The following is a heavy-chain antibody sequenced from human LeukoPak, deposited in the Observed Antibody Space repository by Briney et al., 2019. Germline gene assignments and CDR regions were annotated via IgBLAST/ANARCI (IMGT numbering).Heavy chain of an antibody. CDR3: ARVSGDYVIVYDY. V-gene: IGHV1-69*05. CDR1: GGTFSSYA. CDR2: IIPIFGTA. Sequence: GASVKVSCKASGGTFSSYAISWVRQAPGQGLEWMGGIIPIFGTANYAQKFQGRVTITRDTSASTAYMELSNLRSEDTAVYYCARVSGDYVIVYDYWGQGTLVTVSS. J-gene: IGHJ4*02. D-gene: IGHD4-17*01.